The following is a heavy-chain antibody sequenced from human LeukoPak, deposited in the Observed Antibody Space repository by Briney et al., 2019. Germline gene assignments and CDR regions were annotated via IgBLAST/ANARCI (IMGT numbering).Heavy chain of an antibody. J-gene: IGHJ4*02. V-gene: IGHV1-3*03. D-gene: IGHD2-8*02. CDR2: INPGNGNS. Sequence: ASVTVSFKTSGYTFTIFAMHWVRQAPGQRLQWMGWINPGNGNSKYSHDFQGRVTISRDRSASTVYMEMSSLRSEDTALYYCARDRGRRDLLCSAGVCGYHFDYWGQGTLVTVSS. CDR1: GYTFTIFA. CDR3: ARDRGRRDLLCSAGVCGYHFDY.